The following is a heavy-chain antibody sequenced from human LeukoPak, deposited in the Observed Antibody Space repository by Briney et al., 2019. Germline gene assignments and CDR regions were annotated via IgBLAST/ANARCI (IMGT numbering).Heavy chain of an antibody. CDR1: GFTFSSYA. Sequence: GGSLRLSCAASGFTFSSYAMSWVRQAPGKGLEWVAFIRYDGSNKYYADSVKGRFTISRDNSKNTLYLQMNSLRAEDTAVYYCARDVVRGYSYGPLDYWGQGTLVTVSS. D-gene: IGHD5-18*01. CDR2: IRYDGSNK. CDR3: ARDVVRGYSYGPLDY. J-gene: IGHJ4*02. V-gene: IGHV3-30*02.